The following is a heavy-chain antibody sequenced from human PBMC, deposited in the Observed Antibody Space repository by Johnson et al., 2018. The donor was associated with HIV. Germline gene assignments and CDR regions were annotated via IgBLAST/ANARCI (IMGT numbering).Heavy chain of an antibody. V-gene: IGHV3-53*04. CDR1: GFTVSSNY. J-gene: IGHJ3*02. D-gene: IGHD3-22*01. CDR2: IYSGGST. CDR3: ARGGYYYDSDDAFDI. Sequence: VQLVESGGGVVQPGRSVRLSCAASGFTVSSNYMSWVRQAPGKGLEWVSVIYSGGSTYYADSVKGRFTISRDNSKNTLYLQMNSLRAEDTAVYYCARGGYYYDSDDAFDIWGQGTMVTVSS.